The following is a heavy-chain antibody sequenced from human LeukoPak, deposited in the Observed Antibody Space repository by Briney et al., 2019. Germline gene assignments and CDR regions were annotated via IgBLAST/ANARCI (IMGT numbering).Heavy chain of an antibody. CDR3: ARGVYYDSSGYPTGRSNWFDP. J-gene: IGHJ5*02. D-gene: IGHD3-22*01. Sequence: PSETLSLTCTVSGGSISSSSYYWSWIRQPPGKGLEWIGYIYYSGSSGSTNYNPSLKSRVTISVDTSKNQFSLKLSSVTAADTAVFYCARGVYYDSSGYPTGRSNWFDPWGQGTLVTVSS. V-gene: IGHV4-61*01. CDR2: IYYSGSSGST. CDR1: GGSISSSSYY.